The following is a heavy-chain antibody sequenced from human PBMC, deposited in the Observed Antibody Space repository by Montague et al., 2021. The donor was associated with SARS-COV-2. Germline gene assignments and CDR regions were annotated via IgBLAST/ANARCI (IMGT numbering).Heavy chain of an antibody. CDR2: IYYSGRN. Sequence: SETLSLTCSVSGDSISDTFYYWGWIRQSPGKGLEWIGNIYYSGRNKYSPSRQSRVTISLDTSKYQFSLKLNSVTAADTAFYYCARHLHDQQLGETPFDFWGQGISVTVSP. V-gene: IGHV4-39*01. D-gene: IGHD6-13*01. CDR3: ARHLHDQQLGETPFDF. CDR1: GDSISDTFYY. J-gene: IGHJ4*02.